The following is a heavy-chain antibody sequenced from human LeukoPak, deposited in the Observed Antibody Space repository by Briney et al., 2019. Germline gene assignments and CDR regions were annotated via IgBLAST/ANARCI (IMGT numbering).Heavy chain of an antibody. CDR1: GFFITSGFY. CDR3: ARMPGYSYYYMDV. Sequence: PSETLSLTCTVSGFFITSGFYWGWIRQPPGKGLEWIGSIYRSGSTYYKQSRKGRVTISVDTSKNQFSLKLTSVTAADTAVYYCARMPGYSYYYMDVWGEGTTVTVSS. J-gene: IGHJ6*03. D-gene: IGHD5-18*01. V-gene: IGHV4-38-2*02. CDR2: IYRSGST.